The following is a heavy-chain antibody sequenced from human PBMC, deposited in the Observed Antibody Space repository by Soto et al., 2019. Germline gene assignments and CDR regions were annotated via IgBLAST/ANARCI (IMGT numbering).Heavy chain of an antibody. J-gene: IGHJ4*02. CDR1: GFTFSSYA. CDR3: AKGGGGYYLYDY. Sequence: GGSLRLSCAASGFTFSSYAMSWVRQAPGKGLEWVSAISGSGGSTYYADSVKGRFTISRDNSKNTLYLQMNSLRAEDTAIYYCAKGGGGYYLYDYWGQGTLVTVSS. D-gene: IGHD3-22*01. CDR2: ISGSGGST. V-gene: IGHV3-23*01.